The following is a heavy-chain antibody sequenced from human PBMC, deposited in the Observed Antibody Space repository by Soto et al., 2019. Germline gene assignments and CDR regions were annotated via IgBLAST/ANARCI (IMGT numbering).Heavy chain of an antibody. CDR3: AGTGPYSSGKN. CDR2: IHSSGNT. CDR1: GTSVSGANW. V-gene: IGHV4-4*02. D-gene: IGHD3-22*01. Sequence: QVQLQESGPGLVDPLGTLSLTCAVSGTSVSGANWWGWVRQPPGKGLEWIGEIHSSGNTDYNPSLKGRVTISRDMSKNEFSLKLTSVPAADTAVYYCAGTGPYSSGKNWGQGNLVTVSS. J-gene: IGHJ4*02.